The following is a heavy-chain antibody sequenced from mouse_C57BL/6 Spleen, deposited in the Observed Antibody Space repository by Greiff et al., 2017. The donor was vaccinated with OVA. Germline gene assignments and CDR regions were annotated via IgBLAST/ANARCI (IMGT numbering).Heavy chain of an antibody. D-gene: IGHD1-1*01. CDR2: FYPGSGSI. CDR1: GYTFTEYT. CDR3: ERHEDLYYGSRDYAMDY. J-gene: IGHJ4*01. V-gene: IGHV1-62-2*01. Sequence: QVQLQQSGAELVKPGASVKLSCKASGYTFTEYTIHWVKQRSGQGLEWIGWFYPGSGSIKYNEKFKDKATLTADKSSSTVYMELSRLPSEDSAVYFWERHEDLYYGSRDYAMDYWGQGTSVTVSS.